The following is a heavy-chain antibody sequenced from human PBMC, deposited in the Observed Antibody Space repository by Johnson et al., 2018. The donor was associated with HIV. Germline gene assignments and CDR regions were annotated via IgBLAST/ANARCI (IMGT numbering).Heavy chain of an antibody. D-gene: IGHD3-22*01. J-gene: IGHJ3*02. CDR2: IKQDGSEK. CDR1: GFTFSSYW. Sequence: MQLVESGGGVVQPGRSLRLSCAASGFTFSSYWMSWVRQAPGKGLEWVANIKQDGSEKYYVDSVKGRFTISRDNAKNSLYLQMNSLKTEDTAVYYCTTGVDYYDSRVAAFDIWGQGTMVTVSS. V-gene: IGHV3-7*05. CDR3: TTGVDYYDSRVAAFDI.